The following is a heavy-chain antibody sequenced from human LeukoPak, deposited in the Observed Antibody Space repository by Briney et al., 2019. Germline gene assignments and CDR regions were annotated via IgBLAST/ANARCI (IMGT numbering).Heavy chain of an antibody. J-gene: IGHJ6*03. CDR3: ARGYCSSSSCYRYYYYYMDV. D-gene: IGHD2-2*02. V-gene: IGHV4-59*08. Sequence: SETLCLTCTVSGVSISSYYWSWIRQPPGKGMEWIGYIHYSGSTNYNPSLKSRVTILVDTSKNQFSLKLSSVNAADTAVYYCARGYCSSSSCYRYYYYYMDVWGKGTTVTVSS. CDR1: GVSISSYY. CDR2: IHYSGST.